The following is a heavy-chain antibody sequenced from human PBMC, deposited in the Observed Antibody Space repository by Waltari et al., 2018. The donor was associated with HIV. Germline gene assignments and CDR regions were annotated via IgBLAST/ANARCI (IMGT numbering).Heavy chain of an antibody. Sequence: QLIQSTSALKRPGASVTISCQVSGYPLSDLSMQWVRQGRGQRLEWMGGFDPKNGKPGYSQLFWVRVSLAEDTSEDTAFLEVNSLTSDDTAVYYCVTLYNESPLYSNFWGRGTLVTV. J-gene: IGHJ1*01. CDR2: FDPKNGKP. CDR1: GYPLSDLS. CDR3: VTLYNESPLYSNF. D-gene: IGHD2-15*01. V-gene: IGHV1-24*01.